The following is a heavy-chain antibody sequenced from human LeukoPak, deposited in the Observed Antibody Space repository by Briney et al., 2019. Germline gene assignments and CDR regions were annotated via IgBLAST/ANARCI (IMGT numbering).Heavy chain of an antibody. D-gene: IGHD3-10*01. Sequence: PGRSLRLSCAASGFTSSSHWMHWVRQVPGKGLVWVSRISGDGTARNYADSVKGRFTISRDDAKNTVDLQMNSLRGEDTAVYYCVRGRGSYGWFDPWGQGTLVTVPS. V-gene: IGHV3-74*01. CDR2: ISGDGTAR. CDR3: VRGRGSYGWFDP. J-gene: IGHJ5*02. CDR1: GFTSSSHW.